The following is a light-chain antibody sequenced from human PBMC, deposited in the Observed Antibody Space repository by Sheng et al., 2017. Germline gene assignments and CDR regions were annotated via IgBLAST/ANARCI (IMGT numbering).Light chain of an antibody. CDR3: QQQRRT. V-gene: IGKV3-11*01. CDR2: HAS. Sequence: VLTQSPATLSLSPGERATLSCRASQGVGTYLAWYQQKSGQAPRLLIYHASNRATGIPARFSGSGSGTDFTLTISSLEPEDFAIYYCQQQRRTFGQGTKVEIK. CDR1: QGVGTY. J-gene: IGKJ1*01.